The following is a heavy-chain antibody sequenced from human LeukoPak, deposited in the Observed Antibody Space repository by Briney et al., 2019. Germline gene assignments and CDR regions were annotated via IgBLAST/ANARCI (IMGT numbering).Heavy chain of an antibody. Sequence: GGSLRLSCAASGFTFSSHEMNWVRQAPGKGLEWLSYISNSGGDINYADSVKGRFTISRDNAKNSLYLQMNSLRVEDAAVYYCARTLTTTYSWGQGTLVTVSS. V-gene: IGHV3-48*03. D-gene: IGHD4-17*01. CDR1: GFTFSSHE. J-gene: IGHJ4*02. CDR2: ISNSGGDI. CDR3: ARTLTTTYS.